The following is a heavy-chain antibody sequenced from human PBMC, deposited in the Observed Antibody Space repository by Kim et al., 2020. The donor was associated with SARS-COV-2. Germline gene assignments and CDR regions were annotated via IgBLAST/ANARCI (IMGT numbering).Heavy chain of an antibody. Sequence: GGSLRLSCAVSGFTLSVNWMNWVRQAPGNGLEWVASINQDGSGEYYVDSVKGRFTISRDNAKKTLYLQMNSLRAEDTALYYCATDTSTAMEHCGQGNLVT. CDR1: GFTLSVNW. D-gene: IGHD1-1*01. CDR2: INQDGSGE. CDR3: ATDTSTAMEH. V-gene: IGHV3-7*01. J-gene: IGHJ4*02.